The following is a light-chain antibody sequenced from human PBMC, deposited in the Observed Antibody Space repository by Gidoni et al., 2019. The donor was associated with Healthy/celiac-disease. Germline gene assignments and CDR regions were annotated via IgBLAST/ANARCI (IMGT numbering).Light chain of an antibody. CDR3: QQCYSTPRT. CDR1: QGISSY. J-gene: IGKJ1*01. CDR2: AAS. Sequence: DIQITQSPSSLSASVANRGTITCRASQGISSYLNWYQQKPGKAPKLLIYAASSLQTGVPSRFSGSGSGTDFTLTISSLQPEDFATYYCQQCYSTPRTFGQGTKVEIK. V-gene: IGKV1-39*01.